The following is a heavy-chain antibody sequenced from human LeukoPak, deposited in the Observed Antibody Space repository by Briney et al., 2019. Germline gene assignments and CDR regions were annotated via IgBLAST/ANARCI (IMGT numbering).Heavy chain of an antibody. D-gene: IGHD1-26*01. CDR3: ARDGFEWELLESAFDY. J-gene: IGHJ4*02. CDR1: GFTFSSYS. Sequence: GGSLRLSCAASGFTFSSYSMNWVRQAPGKGLEWVSSISSSSSYIYYADSVKGRFTISRDNAKNSLYLQMNSLRAEDTAVYYCARDGFEWELLESAFDYWGQGTLVTVSS. CDR2: ISSSSSYI. V-gene: IGHV3-21*01.